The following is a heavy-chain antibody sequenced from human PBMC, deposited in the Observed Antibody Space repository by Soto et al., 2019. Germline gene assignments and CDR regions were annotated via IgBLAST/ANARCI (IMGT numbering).Heavy chain of an antibody. CDR3: ARHRIAADIFDV. J-gene: IGHJ3*01. D-gene: IGHD6-13*01. CDR2: IDASDSYT. CDR1: GYSFAGYW. Sequence: GESLKISCKGSGYSFAGYWITWVRQMPGKGLEWMGRIDASDSYTNYSPSYQGHVTISADKSITTAYLQWSSLKASDTAMYYCARHRIAADIFDVWGQGTMVTVSS. V-gene: IGHV5-10-1*01.